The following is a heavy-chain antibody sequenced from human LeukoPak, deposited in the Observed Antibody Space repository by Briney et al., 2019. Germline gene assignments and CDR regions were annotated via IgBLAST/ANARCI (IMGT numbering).Heavy chain of an antibody. D-gene: IGHD3-10*01. V-gene: IGHV5-10-1*01. CDR2: IDPGDSYT. CDR1: GYSFSNYW. CDR3: ARHSGRGSFDY. Sequence: GESLKISCEGSGYSFSNYWISWVRQMPGKGLEWMGTIDPGDSYTNYSPSFQGHVTISADKSISTAYLQWSSLKASDTAMYYCARHSGRGSFDYWGQGTLVTVSS. J-gene: IGHJ4*02.